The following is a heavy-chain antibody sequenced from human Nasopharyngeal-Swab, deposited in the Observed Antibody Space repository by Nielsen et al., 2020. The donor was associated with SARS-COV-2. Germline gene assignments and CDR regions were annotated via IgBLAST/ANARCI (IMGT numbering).Heavy chain of an antibody. CDR2: IIPILGIA. CDR1: GGTFSSYA. Sequence: SVKVSCKASGGTFSSYAISWVRQAPGQGFEWMGRIIPILGIANYAQKFQGRVTITADKSTSTAYMELSSLRSEDTAVYCCARDLMVGSGWYRHYYYGMDVWGQGTTVTVSS. J-gene: IGHJ6*02. D-gene: IGHD6-19*01. V-gene: IGHV1-69*04. CDR3: ARDLMVGSGWYRHYYYGMDV.